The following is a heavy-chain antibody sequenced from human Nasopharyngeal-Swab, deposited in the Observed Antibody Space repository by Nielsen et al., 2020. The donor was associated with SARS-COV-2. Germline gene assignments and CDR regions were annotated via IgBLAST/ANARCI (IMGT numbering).Heavy chain of an antibody. CDR3: TRDLSGPVDL. V-gene: IGHV3-74*03. Sequence: GGSLRLSCGRSGFRLSDYWMHWVRQVPGKGLEWVARVNEDGTTITYADSVKGRFTISRDYAKNTLFLRMRSLRDDDTAVSYCTRDLSGPVDLWGLGILVTVSS. D-gene: IGHD1-26*01. CDR1: GFRLSDYW. CDR2: VNEDGTTI. J-gene: IGHJ4*01.